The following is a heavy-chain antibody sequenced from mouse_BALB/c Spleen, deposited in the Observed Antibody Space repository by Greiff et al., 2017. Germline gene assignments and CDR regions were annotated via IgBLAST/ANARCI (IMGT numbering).Heavy chain of an antibody. CDR2: ISNGGGST. Sequence: EVMLVESGGGLVRPGGSLKLSCAASGFTFSSYTMSWVRQTPEKRLEWVAYISNGGGSTYYPDTVKGRFTISRDNAKNTLYLQMSSLKSEDTAMYYCARRTTPMDYWGQGTSVTVSS. D-gene: IGHD5-5*01. V-gene: IGHV5-12-2*01. CDR1: GFTFSSYT. J-gene: IGHJ4*01. CDR3: ARRTTPMDY.